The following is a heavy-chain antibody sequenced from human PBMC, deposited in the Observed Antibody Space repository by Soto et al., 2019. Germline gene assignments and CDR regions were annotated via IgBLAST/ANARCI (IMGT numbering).Heavy chain of an antibody. CDR3: ATLGGNSLDY. V-gene: IGHV1-69*02. J-gene: IGHJ4*02. D-gene: IGHD2-21*02. CDR1: GGTFSSYT. CDR2: IIPILGIA. Sequence: QVQLVQSGAEVKKPGSSVKVSCKASGGTFSSYTISWVRQAPGQGLEWMGRIIPILGIANYAQKFQGRVTITAEKSTSTAYMELSSLRSEDTAVYYCATLGGNSLDYWGQGTLVTVSS.